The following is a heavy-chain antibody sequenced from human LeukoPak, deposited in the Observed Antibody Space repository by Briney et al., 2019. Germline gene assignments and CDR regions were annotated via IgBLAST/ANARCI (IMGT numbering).Heavy chain of an antibody. CDR2: ISYDGSNK. CDR3: ARAVFQVPGGYDFWSGYYDTQDY. CDR1: GFTFSDVG. V-gene: IGHV3-30*03. J-gene: IGHJ4*02. Sequence: QPGRSLRLSSAVSGFTFSDVGMHWVRQAPGKWLEWVAVISYDGSNKYYADSVKGRFTIARDNSKNTLYLKMNSLRAEDTAVYYCARAVFQVPGGYDFWSGYYDTQDYWGQGTLVTVSS. D-gene: IGHD3-3*01.